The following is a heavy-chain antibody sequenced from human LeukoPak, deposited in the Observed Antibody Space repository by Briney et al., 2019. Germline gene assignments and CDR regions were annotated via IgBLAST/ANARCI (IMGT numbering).Heavy chain of an antibody. Sequence: GGSLRLSCAASGFTFSSYELNWVRQAPGKGLEWVSYISSSGSTIYYADSVQGRFTISRDNAKNSVYLQMKSLRAEDTAVYHCARSRGIAVAGRWFDPWGQGTLVTVSS. V-gene: IGHV3-48*03. CDR3: ARSRGIAVAGRWFDP. J-gene: IGHJ5*02. CDR1: GFTFSSYE. D-gene: IGHD6-19*01. CDR2: ISSSGSTI.